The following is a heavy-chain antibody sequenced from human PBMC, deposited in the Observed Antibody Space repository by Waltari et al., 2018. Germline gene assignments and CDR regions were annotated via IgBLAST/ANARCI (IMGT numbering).Heavy chain of an antibody. D-gene: IGHD2-2*01. CDR1: GGSISSYY. CDR2: IYTSGST. Sequence: QVQLQESGPGLVKPSETLSLTCTVSGGSISSYYWSWIRQPAGKGLEWIGRIYTSGSTNYTPSLKSRVTMSVDTSKNQFSLKLSSVTAADTAVYYCARASSSTSSAGYYYYYYMDVWGKGTTVTISS. V-gene: IGHV4-4*07. J-gene: IGHJ6*03. CDR3: ARASSSTSSAGYYYYYYMDV.